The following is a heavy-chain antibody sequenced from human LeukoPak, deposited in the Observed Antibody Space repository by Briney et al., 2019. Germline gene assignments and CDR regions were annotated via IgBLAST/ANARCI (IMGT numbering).Heavy chain of an antibody. Sequence: SETLSLTCTVSGGSISSSSYYWGWIRQPPGKGLEWIRSIYYSGSTYYNPSLKSRVTISVDTSKNQFSLKLSSVTAADTAVYYCASHSGYDLNWFDPWGQGTLVTVSS. J-gene: IGHJ5*02. CDR2: IYYSGST. D-gene: IGHD5-12*01. CDR1: GGSISSSSYY. CDR3: ASHSGYDLNWFDP. V-gene: IGHV4-39*07.